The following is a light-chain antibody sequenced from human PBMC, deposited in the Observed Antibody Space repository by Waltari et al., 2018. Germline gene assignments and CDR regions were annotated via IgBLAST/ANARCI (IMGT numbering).Light chain of an antibody. CDR2: DAS. CDR3: QMYVRLPAT. Sequence: EIVLTQSPGTLSLSPGERAILSCRASQGVGRSLCWYQQKNGQAPRILIYDASTRATGIPDRFSGGGSGTDFSLTISRLEPEDFAVYYCQMYVRLPATFGQGTKVEI. J-gene: IGKJ1*01. V-gene: IGKV3-20*01. CDR1: QGVGRS.